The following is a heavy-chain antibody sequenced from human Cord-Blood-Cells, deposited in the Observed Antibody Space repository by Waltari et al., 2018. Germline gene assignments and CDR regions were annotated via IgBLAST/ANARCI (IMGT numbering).Heavy chain of an antibody. CDR2: IYYSGST. CDR3: ARTYYDFWSGYYAFDI. J-gene: IGHJ3*02. Sequence: QLQLQESGPGLVKSSETLSLTCTVSGGSISSSSYYWGWIRQPPGKGLEWIGSIYYSGSTYYNPALKSRVTISVDTSKNQFSLKLSSVTAADTAVYYCARTYYDFWSGYYAFDIWGQGTMVTVSS. D-gene: IGHD3-3*01. V-gene: IGHV4-39*01. CDR1: GGSISSSSYY.